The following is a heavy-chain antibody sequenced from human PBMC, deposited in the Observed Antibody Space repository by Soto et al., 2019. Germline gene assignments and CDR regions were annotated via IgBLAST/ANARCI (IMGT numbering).Heavy chain of an antibody. CDR1: GYTFTGYY. V-gene: IGHV1-2*02. J-gene: IGHJ4*02. CDR2: INPNSGGT. Sequence: QVQLVQSGAEVKKPGASVKVSCKASGYTFTGYYMHWVRQAPGQGLEWMGWINPNSGGTNYAQKFEGRVTMTGDTSISTADMELSRLRSDDRAVYYGERGGGGLGSSGSGLDYWGQGTLVTVSS. CDR3: ERGGGGLGSSGSGLDY. D-gene: IGHD6-6*01.